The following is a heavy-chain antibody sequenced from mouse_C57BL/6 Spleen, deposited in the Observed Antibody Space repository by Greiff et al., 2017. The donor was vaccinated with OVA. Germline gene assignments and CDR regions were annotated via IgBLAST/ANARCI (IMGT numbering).Heavy chain of an antibody. D-gene: IGHD1-1*01. V-gene: IGHV5-16*01. Sequence: EVQLVESEGGLVQPGSSMKLSCTASGFTFSDYYMAWVRQVPEKGLEWVANINYDGSSTYYLDSLKSRFIISRDNAKNILYLQMSSLKSEDTATYYCARDRGYGSSYGMDYWGQGTTLTVSS. CDR1: GFTFSDYY. CDR2: INYDGSST. CDR3: ARDRGYGSSYGMDY. J-gene: IGHJ2*01.